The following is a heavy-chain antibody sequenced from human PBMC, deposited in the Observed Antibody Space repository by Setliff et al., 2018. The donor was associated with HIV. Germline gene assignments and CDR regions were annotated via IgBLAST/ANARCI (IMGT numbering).Heavy chain of an antibody. J-gene: IGHJ6*03. Sequence: TGGSLRLSCAASGFTFSSHQMSWVRQAPGKGLEWVASIKQDGITKYYVDSVKGRFTISRDNAKNSLYLQMNSLRAEDTAVYYCARDQEHIIVVSATGNMPGYLHYYYMDVWGKGSTVTVSS. CDR1: GFTFSSHQ. V-gene: IGHV3-7*01. D-gene: IGHD2-2*01. CDR3: ARDQEHIIVVSATGNMPGYLHYYYMDV. CDR2: IKQDGITK.